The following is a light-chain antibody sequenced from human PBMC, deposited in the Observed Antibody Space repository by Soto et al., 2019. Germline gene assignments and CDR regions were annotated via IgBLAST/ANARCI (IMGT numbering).Light chain of an antibody. CDR2: GGS. V-gene: IGKV3-15*01. Sequence: EIVMTQSPATLSVPPGDRATLSCRASKSVRTDLAWYQQKPGQAPRLLIYGGSIRAADVPARFSGSGSGTEFTLTISTLYSEDFAVYYCQQYNDWPTITFGQGTRLEIK. CDR1: KSVRTD. CDR3: QQYNDWPTIT. J-gene: IGKJ5*01.